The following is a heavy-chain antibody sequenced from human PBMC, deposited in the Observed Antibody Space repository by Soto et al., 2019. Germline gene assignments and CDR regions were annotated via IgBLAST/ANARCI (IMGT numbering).Heavy chain of an antibody. Sequence: GQSLKISCKGSGYSFAGYWITWVRQKPGKGLEWMGRIDPSDSQTYYSPSFRGHVTISATKSITTVFLQWSSLRASDTAMYYCARQIYDSDTGPNFQYYFDSWGEGTPVTVSS. V-gene: IGHV5-10-1*01. D-gene: IGHD3-22*01. CDR3: ARQIYDSDTGPNFQYYFDS. J-gene: IGHJ4*02. CDR1: GYSFAGYW. CDR2: IDPSDSQT.